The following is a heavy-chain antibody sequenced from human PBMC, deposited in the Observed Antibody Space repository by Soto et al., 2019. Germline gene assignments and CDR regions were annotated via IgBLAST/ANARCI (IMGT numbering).Heavy chain of an antibody. D-gene: IGHD3-22*01. CDR1: GGSISSTTYY. V-gene: IGHV4-39*02. CDR3: AREVMRYYDSSGYSAFDY. CDR2: FFIGGNT. Sequence: PSETLSLTCTVSGGSISSTTYYWGWMRQPPGKGLEWIASFFIGGNTYYNPSLKSRVTISVDTSKNHFSLNLGSVTAADTAVYYCAREVMRYYDSSGYSAFDYWGQGTLVTVSS. J-gene: IGHJ4*02.